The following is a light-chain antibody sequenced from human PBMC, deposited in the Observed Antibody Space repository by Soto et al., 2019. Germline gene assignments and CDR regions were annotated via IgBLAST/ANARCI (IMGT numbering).Light chain of an antibody. Sequence: QSALTQPASVSGSPGQSIAISCTGTSSDVGSYNSVSWYQQHPGKAPKLMIYEGSKRPSGVSDRFSGSKSGNTASLTVSGLQAEDEADYYCSSYAGSSNVFGTGTKVTVL. J-gene: IGLJ1*01. CDR2: EGS. CDR3: SSYAGSSNV. V-gene: IGLV2-14*02. CDR1: SSDVGSYNS.